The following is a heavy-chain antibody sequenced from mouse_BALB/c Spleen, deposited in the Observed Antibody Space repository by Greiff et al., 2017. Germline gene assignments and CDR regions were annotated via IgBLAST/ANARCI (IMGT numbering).Heavy chain of an antibody. Sequence: EVQLQQSGPELVKPGASVKISCKASGYTFTDYYMNWVKQSHGKSLEWIGLVNPNNGGTSYNQKFKGKATLTVDKSSSTAYMELRSLTSEDSAVYYCARGDGNSYYYAMDYWGQGTSVTVSS. J-gene: IGHJ4*01. CDR1: GYTFTDYY. CDR3: ARGDGNSYYYAMDY. CDR2: VNPNNGGT. V-gene: IGHV1-26*01. D-gene: IGHD2-1*01.